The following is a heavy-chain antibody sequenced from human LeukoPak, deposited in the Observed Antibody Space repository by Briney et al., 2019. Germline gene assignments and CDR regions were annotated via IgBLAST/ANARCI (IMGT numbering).Heavy chain of an antibody. J-gene: IGHJ4*02. CDR1: GGSISSGSYY. CDR3: ARTYDTTRRDY. Sequence: PSETLSLTCTVSGGSISSGSYYWSWIRQPAGKGLEWIGRIYTSGSTNYNPSLKSRVTISVDTSKNQFSLKLSSVTAADTAVYHCARTYDTTRRDYWGQGTLVTVSA. CDR2: IYTSGST. V-gene: IGHV4-61*02. D-gene: IGHD3-22*01.